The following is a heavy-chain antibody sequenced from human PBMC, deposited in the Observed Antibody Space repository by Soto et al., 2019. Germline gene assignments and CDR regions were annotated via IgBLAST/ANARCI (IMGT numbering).Heavy chain of an antibody. CDR2: INSDGRTT. V-gene: IGHV3-74*03. Sequence: EEQLVESGGGLVQPGGSLRLSCSASGFTFTSYWMHWVRQVPGKRPEWVSRINSDGRTTEYAEFVKGRFPISRDNARNTMDLQINDLRADDSSVYYGARAHINGGSCYPLWGQGTLVTVSS. D-gene: IGHD2-15*01. J-gene: IGHJ4*02. CDR3: ARAHINGGSCYPL. CDR1: GFTFTSYW.